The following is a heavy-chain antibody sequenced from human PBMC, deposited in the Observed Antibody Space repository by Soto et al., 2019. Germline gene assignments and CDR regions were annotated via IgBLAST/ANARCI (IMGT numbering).Heavy chain of an antibody. CDR3: ASTYYYDSSGYLAEYFQH. Sequence: QVQLVQSGAEVKKPGSSVKVSCKASGGTFSSYAISWVRQAPGQGLEWMGGIIPIFGTANYAQKFQGRVTITADKSKSTAYMELSSLRSEDTAVYYCASTYYYDSSGYLAEYFQHWGQGTLVTVSS. CDR1: GGTFSSYA. V-gene: IGHV1-69*06. D-gene: IGHD3-22*01. J-gene: IGHJ1*01. CDR2: IIPIFGTA.